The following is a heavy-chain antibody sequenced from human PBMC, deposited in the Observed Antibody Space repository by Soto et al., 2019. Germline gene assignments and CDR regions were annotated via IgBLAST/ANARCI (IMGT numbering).Heavy chain of an antibody. D-gene: IGHD3-16*01. CDR3: ARDLLRISYIWSDP. CDR2: ISSSSSTI. V-gene: IGHV3-48*01. CDR1: GFTFSSYS. J-gene: IGHJ5*02. Sequence: EVQLVESGGGLVQPGGSLRLSCAASGFTFSSYSMNWVRQAPGKGLEWVSYISSSSSTIYYADSVKGRFTISRDNAKNSLYMHMNSLRAEDTAVYYCARDLLRISYIWSDPWGQGTLVTVSS.